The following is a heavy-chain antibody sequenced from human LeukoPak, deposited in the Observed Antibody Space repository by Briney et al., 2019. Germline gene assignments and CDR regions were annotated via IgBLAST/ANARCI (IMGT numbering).Heavy chain of an antibody. CDR1: GFTFDDYA. D-gene: IGHD2-2*01. J-gene: IGHJ4*02. CDR3: AKGYCSSNRCYVDY. Sequence: GRSLRLSCAASGFTFDDYAMHWVRQAPGKGLEWVAGISWNSGSIAYGDSVKGRFTISRDNAKNSLYLQMNSLRVEDTALYYCAKGYCSSNRCYVDYWGQGTLVTVFS. V-gene: IGHV3-9*01. CDR2: ISWNSGSI.